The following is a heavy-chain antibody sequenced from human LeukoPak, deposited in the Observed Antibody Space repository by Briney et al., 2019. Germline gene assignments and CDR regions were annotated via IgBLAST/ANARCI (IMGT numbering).Heavy chain of an antibody. CDR2: IYYSGST. Sequence: SETLSLTCTVSGGSISSYYWSWIRQPPGKGLEWIGYIYYSGSTNYNPSLKSRVTISVDTSKNQFSLKLSSVTAADTAVYYCARGNYYDSNTYYRAFDIWGQGTMVTVSS. V-gene: IGHV4-59*01. CDR3: ARGNYYDSNTYYRAFDI. CDR1: GGSISSYY. J-gene: IGHJ3*02. D-gene: IGHD3-22*01.